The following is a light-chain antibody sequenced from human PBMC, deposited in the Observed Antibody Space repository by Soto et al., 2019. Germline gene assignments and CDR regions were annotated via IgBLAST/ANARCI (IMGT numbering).Light chain of an antibody. CDR3: QQSYSTPPT. Sequence: TQSPATVSVSPLEVVTRSVMASQSVSTDLAWYQQKPGQAPRLLIYGASIRAIGVPDRFSGSGSGTDFTLTISSLQPEDFATYYCQQSYSTPPTFGQGTRLEIK. CDR2: GAS. V-gene: IGKV3-15*01. CDR1: QSVSTD. J-gene: IGKJ5*01.